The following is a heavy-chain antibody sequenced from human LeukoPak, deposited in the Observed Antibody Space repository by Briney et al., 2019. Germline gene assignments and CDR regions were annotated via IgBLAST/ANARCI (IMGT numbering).Heavy chain of an antibody. CDR3: ARGSSSGADYFDY. CDR1: GYTFSFFD. V-gene: IGHV1-46*01. CDR2: LNPSGGST. J-gene: IGHJ4*02. Sequence: ASVNLTFKAAGYTFSFFDMKLVREAPGQGLEWMGILNPSGGSTRYAQKFQGRVTMTRDTPTSTLYMELSSLRSEDTAVYYCARGSSSGADYFDYWGQGALVTVSS. D-gene: IGHD3-22*01.